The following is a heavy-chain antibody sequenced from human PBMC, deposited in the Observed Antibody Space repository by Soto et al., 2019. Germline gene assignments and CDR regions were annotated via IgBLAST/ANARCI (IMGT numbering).Heavy chain of an antibody. CDR2: IYATGNT. Sequence: QLQLQESGPGLVKPSETLSLSYTVSGGSISSSFYWGWIRQPPGKGLEWIGSIYATGNTYYIPSLKCRVTISADTSKNQFSLNLISVTAADTAVYYCRSSRRYSTEVWGQGATVTVSS. CDR3: RSSRRYSTEV. J-gene: IGHJ6*02. V-gene: IGHV4-39*01. D-gene: IGHD6-13*01. CDR1: GGSISSSFY.